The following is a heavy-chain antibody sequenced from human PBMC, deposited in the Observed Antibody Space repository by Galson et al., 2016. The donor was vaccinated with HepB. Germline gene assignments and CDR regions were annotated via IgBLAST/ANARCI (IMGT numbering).Heavy chain of an antibody. V-gene: IGHV4-59*01. CDR3: ARVYSSDWYSSFDS. CDR2: IYHTGST. CDR1: GASMNRFY. D-gene: IGHD6-19*01. Sequence: ETLSLTCTVSGASMNRFYWSWIRQPPGKGLEWIEYIYHTGSTNYNPSVKSRVTISVDMSKNQFSLKLTSMTAADTAVYYCARVYSSDWYSSFDSWGQGTLVTVSS. J-gene: IGHJ4*02.